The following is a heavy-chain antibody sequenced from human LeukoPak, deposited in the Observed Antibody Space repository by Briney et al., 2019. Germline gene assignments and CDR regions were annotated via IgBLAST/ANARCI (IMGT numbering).Heavy chain of an antibody. V-gene: IGHV4-38-2*02. CDR1: GYSISSGYY. J-gene: IGHJ5*01. CDR2: IFRTGST. Sequence: PSETLSLTCTVSGYSISSGYYWGWIRQPPGKGLEWIGSIFRTGSTYYSASLKSRVSISVDTSKNHIALKLTSVTASDTAVYFCARRVGFYGSGSLNYFDPWDQGILVSVS. D-gene: IGHD3-10*01. CDR3: ARRVGFYGSGSLNYFDP.